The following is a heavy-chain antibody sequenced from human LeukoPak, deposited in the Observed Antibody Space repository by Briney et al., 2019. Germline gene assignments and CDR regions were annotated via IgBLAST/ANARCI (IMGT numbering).Heavy chain of an antibody. V-gene: IGHV3-23*01. CDR2: ISGGGGTT. J-gene: IGHJ4*02. Sequence: GGSLRLSCAASGISFSSYAMSWVRQAPGKGLEWVSHISGGGGTTYYADSVEGRFTISRDNSKNTLYLQMNSLRAEDTAAYYCAKAEGSGNQPFDYWGQGTLVTVSS. CDR3: AKAEGSGNQPFDY. CDR1: GISFSSYA. D-gene: IGHD3-10*01.